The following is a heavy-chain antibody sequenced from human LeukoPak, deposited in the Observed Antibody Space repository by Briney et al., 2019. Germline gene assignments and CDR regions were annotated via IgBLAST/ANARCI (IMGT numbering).Heavy chain of an antibody. V-gene: IGHV4-39*07. CDR3: ARTFGLY. J-gene: IGHJ4*02. CDR1: GGSISSSSYY. CDR2: IYYSGST. Sequence: SSQTLSLTCTVSGGSISSSSYYWGWIRQPPGKGLVWIGSIYYSGSTYYNPSLKSRVTISVDTSKNQFSLKLSSVTAADTAVYYCARTFGLYWGQGTLVTVSS. D-gene: IGHD3-3*01.